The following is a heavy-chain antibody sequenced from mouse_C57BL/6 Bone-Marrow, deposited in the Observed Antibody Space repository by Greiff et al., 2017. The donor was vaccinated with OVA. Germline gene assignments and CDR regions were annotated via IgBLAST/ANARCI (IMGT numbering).Heavy chain of an antibody. CDR3: ARETVVGPLYWYFDV. CDR2: ISDGGSYT. Sequence: EVKLVESGGGLVKPGGSLKLSCAASGFTFSSYAMSWVRQTPEKRLEWVATISDGGSYTYYPDNVQGRFTISRDNAKNNLYLQMSHLKSEDTAMYYCARETVVGPLYWYFDVWGTGTTVTVSS. CDR1: GFTFSSYA. D-gene: IGHD1-1*01. V-gene: IGHV5-4*01. J-gene: IGHJ1*03.